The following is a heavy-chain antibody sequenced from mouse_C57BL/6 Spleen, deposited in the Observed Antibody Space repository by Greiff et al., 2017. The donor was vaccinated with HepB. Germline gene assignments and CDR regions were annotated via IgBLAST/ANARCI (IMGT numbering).Heavy chain of an antibody. V-gene: IGHV14-1*01. CDR2: IDPEDGDT. J-gene: IGHJ4*01. CDR1: GFNIKDYY. Sequence: VQLQQSGAELVRPGASVKLSCTASGFNIKDYYMHWVKQRPEQGLEWIGRIDPEDGDTEYAPKFQGKATMTADPSSNTAYLQLSSLTSEDTAVYYCTTGLITTVDYAMDYWGQGTSVTVSS. CDR3: TTGLITTVDYAMDY. D-gene: IGHD1-1*01.